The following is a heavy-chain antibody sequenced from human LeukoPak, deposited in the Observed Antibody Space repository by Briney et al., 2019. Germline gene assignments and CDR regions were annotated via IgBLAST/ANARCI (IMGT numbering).Heavy chain of an antibody. CDR1: GFTFSGSA. J-gene: IGHJ4*02. CDR3: TLFLEWLFDY. CDR2: IRSKANSYAT. Sequence: GGSLRLPCAASGFTFSGSAMHWVRQASGKGLEWVGRIRSKANSYATAYAASVKGRFTISRDDSKNTAYLQMSSLKTEDTAVYYCTLFLEWLFDYWGQGTLVTVSS. D-gene: IGHD3-3*01. V-gene: IGHV3-73*01.